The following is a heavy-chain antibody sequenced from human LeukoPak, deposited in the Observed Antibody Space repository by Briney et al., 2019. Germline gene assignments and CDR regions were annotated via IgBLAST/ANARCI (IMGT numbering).Heavy chain of an antibody. CDR3: ARDRHGGNGCDY. Sequence: SETLSLTCTVSGGSISSYYWSWIRQPPGKGLEWIGYIYYSGSTYYNPSLKSRVTISVDTSKNQFSLKLSSVTAADTAVYYCARDRHGGNGCDYWGQGTLVTVSS. V-gene: IGHV4-59*12. CDR1: GGSISSYY. D-gene: IGHD4-23*01. J-gene: IGHJ4*02. CDR2: IYYSGST.